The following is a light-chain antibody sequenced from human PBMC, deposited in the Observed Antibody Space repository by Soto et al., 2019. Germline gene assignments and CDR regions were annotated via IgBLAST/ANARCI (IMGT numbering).Light chain of an antibody. J-gene: IGKJ1*01. CDR2: GAS. V-gene: IGKV3-15*01. CDR1: QSVSSN. Sequence: EVVVTQSPATLSVSPGERATLSCRASQSVSSNLAWYQQKPGQAPRLLIYGASTRATGIPARFSGSGSGTEFTLTISSLQSEDFAVYYCHQYDGYSWTFGQGTKVDSK. CDR3: HQYDGYSWT.